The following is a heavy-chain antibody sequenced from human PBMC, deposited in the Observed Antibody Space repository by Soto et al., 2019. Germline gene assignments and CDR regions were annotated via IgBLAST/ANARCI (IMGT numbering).Heavy chain of an antibody. J-gene: IGHJ3*02. V-gene: IGHV4-59*08. CDR1: PGSITNYY. CDR2: IFHTGTT. Sequence: TSQTLPLTCTVSPGSITNYYYSWIRQPLGKGLEWIGYIFHTGTTSYNPSLKSRVTLSVDTSQSQFSLKLNSVTAADTAVYYCTTEAYDNSGSLAFDIRVPGTLVT. D-gene: IGHD3-22*01. CDR3: TTEAYDNSGSLAFDI.